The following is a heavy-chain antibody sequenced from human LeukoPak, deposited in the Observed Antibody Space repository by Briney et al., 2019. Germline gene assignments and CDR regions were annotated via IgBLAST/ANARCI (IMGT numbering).Heavy chain of an antibody. D-gene: IGHD4-17*01. V-gene: IGHV4-39*01. CDR1: GGSISSSSYY. CDR3: AGDYGDYSFDY. CDR2: IYYSGST. Sequence: SETLSRTCTVSGGSISSSSYYWGWIRQPPGKGREWIGNIYYSGSTYYNPSLKSRVTVSVDTSKNQFSLRLSSVTAADTAVYYCAGDYGDYSFDYWSQGTLVTVSS. J-gene: IGHJ4*02.